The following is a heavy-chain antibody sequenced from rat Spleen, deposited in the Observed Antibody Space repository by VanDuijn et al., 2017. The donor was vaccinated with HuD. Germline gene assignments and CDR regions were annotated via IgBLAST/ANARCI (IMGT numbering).Heavy chain of an antibody. CDR3: VRQDTSGYSNWFAY. D-gene: IGHD4-3*01. V-gene: IGHV5-22*01. Sequence: EVQLVESGGGLVQPGRSMKLSCAASGFTFSDYYMAWVRQAPKKGLEWVATISYDGSSTNYRDSVKGRFTVSRENAESTLYLLMDSLRSEDTATYYCVRQDTSGYSNWFAYWGQGTLVTVSS. J-gene: IGHJ3*01. CDR2: ISYDGSST. CDR1: GFTFSDYY.